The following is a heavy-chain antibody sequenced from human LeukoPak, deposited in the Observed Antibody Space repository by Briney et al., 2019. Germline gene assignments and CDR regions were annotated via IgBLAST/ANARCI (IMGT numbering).Heavy chain of an antibody. Sequence: GSLRLSCAASGFTFSSYAMSWVRQAPGKGLEWVSAISGSGGSTYYADSVKGRFTISRDNSKNTLYLQMNSLRAEDTAVYYCAKDLMRGCSSTSCYAGDYWGQGTLVTVSS. CDR2: ISGSGGST. CDR3: AKDLMRGCSSTSCYAGDY. V-gene: IGHV3-23*01. J-gene: IGHJ4*02. D-gene: IGHD2-2*01. CDR1: GFTFSSYA.